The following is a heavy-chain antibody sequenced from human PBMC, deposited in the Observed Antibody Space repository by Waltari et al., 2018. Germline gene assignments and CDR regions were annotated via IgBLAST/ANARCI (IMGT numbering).Heavy chain of an antibody. V-gene: IGHV1-69-2*01. Sequence: EVQLVQSGAAVKKPGATVKISCKASGYPFTAYYIHWVQQAPGKGLEWMGRVDPEDGETIYAEKFQGRVTITADTSTDTAYMELSSLRSEDTAVYYCATAGIVGATTDYWGQGTLVTVSS. CDR1: GYPFTAYY. CDR3: ATAGIVGATTDY. J-gene: IGHJ4*02. D-gene: IGHD1-26*01. CDR2: VDPEDGET.